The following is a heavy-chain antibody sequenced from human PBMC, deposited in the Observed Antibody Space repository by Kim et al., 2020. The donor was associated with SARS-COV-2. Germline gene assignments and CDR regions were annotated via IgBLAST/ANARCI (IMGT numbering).Heavy chain of an antibody. CDR2: IYYSGST. Sequence: SETLSLTCTVSGGSISSSSYYWGWIRQPPGKGLEWIGSIYYSGSTYYNPSLKSRVTISVDTSKNQFSLKLSSVTAADTAVYYCARAGGGYSYGWAYYYYGMDVGGQGTTVTVSS. J-gene: IGHJ6*02. D-gene: IGHD5-18*01. CDR1: GGSISSSSYY. V-gene: IGHV4-39*01. CDR3: ARAGGGYSYGWAYYYYGMDV.